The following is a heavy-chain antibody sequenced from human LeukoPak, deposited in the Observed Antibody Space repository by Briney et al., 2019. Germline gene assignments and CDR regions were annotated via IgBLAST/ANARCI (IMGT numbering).Heavy chain of an antibody. V-gene: IGHV3-53*01. D-gene: IGHD6-19*01. CDR2: IYSDGRT. CDR1: GFTVSSNY. J-gene: IGHJ5*02. CDR3: ARAYSSGWYWGS. Sequence: GGSLRLSRAASGFTVSSNYMSWVRQAPGKGLEWVSVIYSDGRTYYADSVKGRFTISRDNPKNTVYLQMTSLRVEDTAMYYCARAYSSGWYWGSWGQGTLVTVSS.